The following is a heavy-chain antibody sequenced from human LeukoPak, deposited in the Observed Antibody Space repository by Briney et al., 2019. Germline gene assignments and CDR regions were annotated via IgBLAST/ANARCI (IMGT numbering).Heavy chain of an antibody. V-gene: IGHV3-30*18. Sequence: GRSLRLSCAAFGFTFSSYGMHWVRQAPGKGLEWVAVIPYDGSNKYYADSVKGRFTISRDNSKNTLYLQMNSLRAEDTAVYYCAKDPYGSWYFDYWGQGTLVTVSS. CDR3: AKDPYGSWYFDY. J-gene: IGHJ4*02. D-gene: IGHD3-10*01. CDR1: GFTFSSYG. CDR2: IPYDGSNK.